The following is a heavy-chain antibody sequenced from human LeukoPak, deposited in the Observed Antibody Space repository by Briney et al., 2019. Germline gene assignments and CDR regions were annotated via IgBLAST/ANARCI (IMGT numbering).Heavy chain of an antibody. D-gene: IGHD5-18*01. J-gene: IGHJ3*02. CDR3: ATVDTAMAKGAFDI. V-gene: IGHV4-39*07. Sequence: SETLSLTCTVSGGSISSSSYYWGWIRQPPGKGLEWIGSIYYSGSTYYNPSLKSRVTISVDTSKNQFSLKLSSVTAADTAVYYCATVDTAMAKGAFDIWGQGTMVTVSS. CDR1: GGSISSSSYY. CDR2: IYYSGST.